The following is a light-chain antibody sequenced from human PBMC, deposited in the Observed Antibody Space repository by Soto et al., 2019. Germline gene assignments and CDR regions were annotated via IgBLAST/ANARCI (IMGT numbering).Light chain of an antibody. CDR3: QQIYRTRFT. CDR2: AAS. J-gene: IGKJ2*01. CDR1: QSISIY. Sequence: DIQMTQSPSSLSSSVGARVTITCRARQSISIYLNWYQQKRGKAPKGLIYAASSFQCAVPSRFSCSGSGIDSDVAISSLQPEDCASFCCQQIYRTRFTLGQGTNLQIK. V-gene: IGKV1-39*01.